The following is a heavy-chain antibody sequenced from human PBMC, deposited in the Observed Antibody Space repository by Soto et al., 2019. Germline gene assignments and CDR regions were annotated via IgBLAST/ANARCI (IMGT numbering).Heavy chain of an antibody. CDR2: IYPGDSDT. V-gene: IGHV5-51*01. CDR1: GFTFTNYW. Sequence: RGESLKISCKGSGFTFTNYWIAWVRQMPGKGLEWMGIIYPGDSDTSYSPSFQGQVTISADKSINTAYLHWSSLKASDTAIYYCAKHEGYCSTTTCSNFDYWGQGTLVTVSS. CDR3: AKHEGYCSTTTCSNFDY. J-gene: IGHJ4*02. D-gene: IGHD2-2*01.